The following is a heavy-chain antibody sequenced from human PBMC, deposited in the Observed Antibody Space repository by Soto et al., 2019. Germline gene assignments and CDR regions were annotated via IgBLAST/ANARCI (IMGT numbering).Heavy chain of an antibody. Sequence: EVQLVESGGGLVQPGGSLRLSCAASGFTFSSYWMHWVRQAPGKGLVWVSRINHDESSSTYVDSVRGRFTISRDNAKNTLYRQMNSLSAEETAVYHCARREPLSGLAYWGQGTMVTVSS. D-gene: IGHD1-26*01. V-gene: IGHV3-74*01. J-gene: IGHJ4*02. CDR1: GFTFSSYW. CDR2: INHDESSS. CDR3: ARREPLSGLAY.